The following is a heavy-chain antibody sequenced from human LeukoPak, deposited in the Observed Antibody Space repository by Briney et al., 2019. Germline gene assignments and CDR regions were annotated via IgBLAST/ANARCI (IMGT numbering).Heavy chain of an antibody. CDR2: ISSSSSTI. CDR3: ARVFLGWLQAAFDY. Sequence: GGSLRLSCAASGFTFSSYSMNWVRQAPGKGLEWVSYISSSSSTIYYADSVKGRFTISRGNAKNSLYLQMNSLRDEDTAVYYCARVFLGWLQAAFDYWGQGTLVTVSS. D-gene: IGHD5-24*01. V-gene: IGHV3-48*02. J-gene: IGHJ4*02. CDR1: GFTFSSYS.